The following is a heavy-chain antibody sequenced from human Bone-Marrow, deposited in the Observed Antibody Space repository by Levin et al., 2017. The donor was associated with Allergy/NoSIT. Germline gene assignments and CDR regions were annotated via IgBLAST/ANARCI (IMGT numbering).Heavy chain of an antibody. D-gene: IGHD7-27*01. CDR2: IQPGNSDT. CDR3: ARQTGDPSYHYCFVMDV. J-gene: IGHJ6*02. CDR1: GYTITNYW. Sequence: GESLKISCQVSGYTITNYWIGWVRQMPGKGLEWMGIIQPGNSDTRYNPSFQDQVTMSVDKSISTAYLQWTSLQASDTAIYYCARQTGDPSYHYCFVMDVWGQGTTVIVSS. V-gene: IGHV5-51*01.